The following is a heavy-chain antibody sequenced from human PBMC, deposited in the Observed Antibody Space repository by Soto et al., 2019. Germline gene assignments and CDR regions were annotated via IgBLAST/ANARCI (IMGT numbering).Heavy chain of an antibody. Sequence: GASVKVSCKASGGTFSSYAISWVRQAPGQGLEWMGGIIPIFGTANYAQKFQGRVTITADESTSTAYMELSSLRSEDTAVYYCARIVDCSGGSCYSGVYYYGMDVWGQGTTVTV. CDR2: IIPIFGTA. CDR1: GGTFSSYA. CDR3: ARIVDCSGGSCYSGVYYYGMDV. V-gene: IGHV1-69*13. J-gene: IGHJ6*02. D-gene: IGHD2-15*01.